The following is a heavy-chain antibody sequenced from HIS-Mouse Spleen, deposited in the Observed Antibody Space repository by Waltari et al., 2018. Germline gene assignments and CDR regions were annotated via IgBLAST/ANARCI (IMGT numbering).Heavy chain of an antibody. CDR2: ISYDGSNK. J-gene: IGHJ4*02. CDR3: ARGLIAARPVYFDY. Sequence: QVQLVESGGGVVQPGRSLRLSCAASGFTFSSLAMHWVRQAPGKGLEWVAVISYDGSNKYYADSVKGRFTISRDNSKNTLYLQMNSLRAEDTAVYYCARGLIAARPVYFDYWGQGTLVTVSS. V-gene: IGHV3-30-3*01. CDR1: GFTFSSLA. D-gene: IGHD6-6*01.